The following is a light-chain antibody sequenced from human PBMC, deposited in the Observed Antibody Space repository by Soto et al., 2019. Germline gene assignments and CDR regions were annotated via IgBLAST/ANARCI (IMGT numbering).Light chain of an antibody. J-gene: IGKJ3*01. CDR3: QHYSNWPPT. V-gene: IGKV3-15*01. Sequence: EMVMTQSPATLSVSPGERVTLSCRASESVHSNLAWYQQKPGQGPSLLIYYASTRVTGVPDRFSGSGSVTEFTLTISSLQSEDFGVYYCQHYSNWPPTFGPGTNVEIK. CDR2: YAS. CDR1: ESVHSN.